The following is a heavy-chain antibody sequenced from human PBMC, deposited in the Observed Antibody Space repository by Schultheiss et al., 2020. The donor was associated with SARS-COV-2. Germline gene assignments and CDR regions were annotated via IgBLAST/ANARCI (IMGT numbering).Heavy chain of an antibody. CDR3: SGWPRVQVVPYGMDV. CDR1: GFTFSDYY. V-gene: IGHV3-11*01. D-gene: IGHD6-25*01. J-gene: IGHJ6*02. Sequence: GESLKISCAASGFTFSDYYMSWIRQAPGKGLEWVSYISSSGSTIYYADSVKGRFTISRDNAKNSLYLQMNSLRAEDTAVYYCSGWPRVQVVPYGMDVWGQGTTVTVSS. CDR2: ISSSGSTI.